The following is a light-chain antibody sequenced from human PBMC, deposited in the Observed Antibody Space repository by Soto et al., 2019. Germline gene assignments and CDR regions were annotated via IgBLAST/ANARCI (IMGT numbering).Light chain of an antibody. Sequence: QSALTQPPSASGSPGQSVTISCTGTSSDVGGYNYVSWYQQHPGKAPKLMIYEVNKRPSGVPDRFSGSKSGNTASLTVSGLQAEDEADYYCSSYAYSNNLILGGGTKLTVL. CDR3: SSYAYSNNLI. CDR2: EVN. J-gene: IGLJ2*01. CDR1: SSDVGGYNY. V-gene: IGLV2-8*01.